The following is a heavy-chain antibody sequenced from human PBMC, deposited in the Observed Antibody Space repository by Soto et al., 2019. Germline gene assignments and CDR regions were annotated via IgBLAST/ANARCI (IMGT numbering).Heavy chain of an antibody. CDR2: ISYDGRNK. Sequence: QVQLVESGGGVVQPGRSLRLSCAASGFTFSSYAMHWVRQAPGKGLEWVAVISYDGRNKYYADSVTGRFTISRDNSKNTLYLQMNSLRAEDTAVYYCARASGDGDSFFDYWGQGTLVTVSS. J-gene: IGHJ4*02. V-gene: IGHV3-30-3*01. CDR3: ARASGDGDSFFDY. D-gene: IGHD4-17*01. CDR1: GFTFSSYA.